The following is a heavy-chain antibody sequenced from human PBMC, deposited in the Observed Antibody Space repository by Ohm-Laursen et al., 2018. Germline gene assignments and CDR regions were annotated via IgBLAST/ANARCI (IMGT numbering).Heavy chain of an antibody. CDR1: GFTFDDYA. J-gene: IGHJ4*02. D-gene: IGHD2-2*03. Sequence: RSLRLSCAASGFTFDDYAMHWVRQAPGKGLEWVSGISWNSGSIGYADSVKGRFTISRDNAKNSLYLQMNSLRAEDTAVYYCARDLGSDWGQGTLVTVSS. V-gene: IGHV3-9*01. CDR2: ISWNSGSI. CDR3: ARDLGSD.